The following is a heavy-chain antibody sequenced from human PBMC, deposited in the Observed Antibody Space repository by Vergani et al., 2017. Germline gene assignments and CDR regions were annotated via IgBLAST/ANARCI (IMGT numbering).Heavy chain of an antibody. D-gene: IGHD3-10*01. V-gene: IGHV1-69*13. CDR3: ARVGGYYGSGSPPGYYYYGMDV. CDR2: IIPIFGTA. CDR1: GGTFSSYA. Sequence: QVQLVQSGAEVKKPGSSVKVSCKASGGTFSSYAISWVRQAPGQGLEWMGRIIPIFGTANYAQKFQGRVTITADESTSTAYMELSSLRSEDTAVYYCARVGGYYGSGSPPGYYYYGMDVWGQGTTVTVSS. J-gene: IGHJ6*02.